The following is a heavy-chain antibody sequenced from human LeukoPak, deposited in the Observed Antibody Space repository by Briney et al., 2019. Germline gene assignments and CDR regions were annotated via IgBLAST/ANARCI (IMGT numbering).Heavy chain of an antibody. V-gene: IGHV4-59*01. D-gene: IGHD5-24*01. CDR2: IYYSGST. CDR3: ARDRGGYNLDLAFDI. Sequence: SETLSLTCTVSGGSISSYYWSWIRQPPGKGLEWIGYIYYSGSTNYNPSLKSRVTISVDTSKNQFSLKLSSVTAADTAVYYCARDRGGYNLDLAFDIWGQGTMVTVSS. CDR1: GGSISSYY. J-gene: IGHJ3*02.